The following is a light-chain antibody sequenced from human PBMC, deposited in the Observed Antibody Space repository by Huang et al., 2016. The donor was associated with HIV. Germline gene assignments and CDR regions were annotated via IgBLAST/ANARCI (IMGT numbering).Light chain of an antibody. CDR2: AAS. Sequence: EIVMTQSPATLSVSPGERATLSCRDSQSVSSNLAWYQQKPGQAPRLLIYAASTRATGIPARFSGSGSGTEFTLTISSLQSEDFAVYYCQQYNNWPRTFGQGPRWKSN. J-gene: IGKJ1*01. CDR1: QSVSSN. CDR3: QQYNNWPRT. V-gene: IGKV3-15*01.